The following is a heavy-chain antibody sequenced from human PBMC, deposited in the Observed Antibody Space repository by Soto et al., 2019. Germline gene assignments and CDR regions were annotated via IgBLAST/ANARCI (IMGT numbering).Heavy chain of an antibody. CDR2: IYYSGST. J-gene: IGHJ4*02. D-gene: IGHD3-9*01. Sequence: SETMCVTWSVAEGSISSYDWSWIRKNTGKGLEWIGYIYYSGSTNYNPSLKSRVTISVDTSKNQFSLKLSSVTAADTAVYYCASLFDTSDYDILTGYSYYFDYWGQGTLVTVSS. CDR1: EGSISSYD. CDR3: ASLFDTSDYDILTGYSYYFDY. V-gene: IGHV4-59*08.